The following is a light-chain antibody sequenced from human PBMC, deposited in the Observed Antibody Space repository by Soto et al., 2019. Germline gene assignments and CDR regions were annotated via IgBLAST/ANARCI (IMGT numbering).Light chain of an antibody. CDR3: QQYGSWPQT. Sequence: EIVMTQSPATLSVSPGERATLSCRASQSVTSSNLAWYQQKPGQAPRLLIYGASSRATGIPDRFSGSGSGTDFTLTISRLEPEDFAVYYCQQYGSWPQTFGQGTKLEIK. CDR2: GAS. J-gene: IGKJ2*01. V-gene: IGKV3-20*01. CDR1: QSVTSSN.